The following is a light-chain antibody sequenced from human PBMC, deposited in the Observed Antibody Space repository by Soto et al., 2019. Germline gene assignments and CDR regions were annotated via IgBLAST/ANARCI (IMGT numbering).Light chain of an antibody. CDR3: QQYDNLPPFT. V-gene: IGKV1-33*01. CDR1: QDISNY. Sequence: QSASVGDRVTITCQASQDISNYLNWYQQKPGKAPKLLIYDASNLETGVPSRFSGSGSGTDFTFTISSLQPEDIATYYCQQYDNLPPFTFGPGTKVDIK. CDR2: DAS. J-gene: IGKJ3*01.